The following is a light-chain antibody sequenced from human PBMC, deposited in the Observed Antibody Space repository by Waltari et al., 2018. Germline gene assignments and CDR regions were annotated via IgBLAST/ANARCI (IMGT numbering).Light chain of an antibody. CDR1: QNINNW. Sequence: DIQMTQSPSILSASVGDRVTITCRASQNINNWLAWYQQKPGKAPNLLIYKASSLQIGVPSRFSGSGSGTEFTLTISSLQPDDFATYYCQQYNTSSRTFGQGTKVNI. CDR3: QQYNTSSRT. J-gene: IGKJ1*01. CDR2: KAS. V-gene: IGKV1-5*03.